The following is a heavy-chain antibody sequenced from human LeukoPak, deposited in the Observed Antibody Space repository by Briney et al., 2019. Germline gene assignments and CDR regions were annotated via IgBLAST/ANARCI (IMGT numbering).Heavy chain of an antibody. CDR2: IFYSGRT. V-gene: IGHV4-39*07. J-gene: IGHJ6*03. CDR3: ARVPGYYYYMDV. Sequence: PSETLSLTCTVSGGSISSSTYYWGWIRQPPGKGLEWIGSIFYSGRTYYNPSLKSRVTMSVDTSKNQFSLKLSSVTAADTAVYYCARVPGYYYYMDVWGKGTTVTISS. CDR1: GGSISSSTYY.